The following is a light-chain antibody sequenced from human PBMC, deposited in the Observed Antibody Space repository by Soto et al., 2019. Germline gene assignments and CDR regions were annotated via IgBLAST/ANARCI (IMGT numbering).Light chain of an antibody. V-gene: IGKV3D-20*02. CDR2: DAS. CDR3: QQRSNWPPIT. CDR1: QSVSSSY. J-gene: IGKJ5*01. Sequence: EIVWTQSPGTLSFSPGERATLSCRASQSVSSSYLAWYQQKPGQAPRLLIYDASSRATGIPDRFSGGGSGTDFTLTISSLEPEDFAVYYCQQRSNWPPITFGQGTRLEFK.